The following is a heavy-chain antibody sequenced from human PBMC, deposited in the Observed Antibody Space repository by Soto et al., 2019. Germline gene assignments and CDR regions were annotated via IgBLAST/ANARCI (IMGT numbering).Heavy chain of an antibody. D-gene: IGHD1-20*01. CDR3: AREYNAHFDY. J-gene: IGHJ4*02. Sequence: EVQLVESGGGLVQPGGSLRLSCAVSGLTFSSYWMSWVRQAPGGGLEWVSTIAHDGSEKFYVDSVKGRFTISRDNTKNSVYLQMNSLRVEDTAVYYCAREYNAHFDYWGQGTMVTVSS. CDR2: IAHDGSEK. V-gene: IGHV3-7*01. CDR1: GLTFSSYW.